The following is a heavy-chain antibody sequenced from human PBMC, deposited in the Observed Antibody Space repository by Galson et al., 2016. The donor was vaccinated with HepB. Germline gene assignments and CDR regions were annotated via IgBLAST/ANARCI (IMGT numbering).Heavy chain of an antibody. V-gene: IGHV2-5*02. CDR1: GFSLSTSGVG. CDR3: ARFDFGGNFLDY. J-gene: IGHJ4*02. CDR2: IYWDGDK. Sequence: PALVKPTQTLTLTCTFSGFSLSTSGVGVGWIRQPPGKALEWLALIYWDGDKHYTPPLRSRLTITKDTSENQVVLTMTNMDPVDTATYYCARFDFGGNFLDYWGQGTLDTVSS. D-gene: IGHD4-23*01.